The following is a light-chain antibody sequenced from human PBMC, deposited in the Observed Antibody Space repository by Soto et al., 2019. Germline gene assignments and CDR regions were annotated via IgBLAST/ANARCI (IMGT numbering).Light chain of an antibody. V-gene: IGLV1-40*01. CDR3: QSYDGSLNRRV. Sequence: QSALTQPPSVSGAPGQTVTISCTGSSSNIGAGHDVHWYQQLPGTAPKLLIYADSDRPSGVPDRFSASKSGTSASLAITGLQAEDEADYYCQSYDGSLNRRVFGGGTQLTVL. CDR1: SSNIGAGHD. J-gene: IGLJ7*01. CDR2: ADS.